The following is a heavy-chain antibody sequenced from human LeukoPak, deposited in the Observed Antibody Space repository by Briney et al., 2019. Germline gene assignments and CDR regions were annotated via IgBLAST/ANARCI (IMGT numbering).Heavy chain of an antibody. V-gene: IGHV1-2*02. CDR2: INPNSGGT. D-gene: IGHD1-26*01. J-gene: IGHJ4*02. CDR1: GYTFTGYY. Sequence: ASVKVSCTASGYTFTGYYMHWVRQAPGQGLEWMGWINPNSGGTNYAQKFQGRVTMTRDTSISTAYMELSRLRSDDTAVYYCARGFSIVGATMVYWGQGTLVTVSS. CDR3: ARGFSIVGATMVY.